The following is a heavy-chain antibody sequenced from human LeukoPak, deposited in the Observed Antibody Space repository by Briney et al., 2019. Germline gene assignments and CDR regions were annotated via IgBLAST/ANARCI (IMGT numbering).Heavy chain of an antibody. D-gene: IGHD3-22*01. Sequence: GASVKVSCKASGGTFSSYTISWVRQAPGQGLEWMGRIIPILGIANYAQKFQGRVTITADKSTSTAYKELSSLRSEDTAVYYCARDRDGSSGYYRYYYYYMDVWGKGTTVTVSS. CDR2: IIPILGIA. CDR3: ARDRDGSSGYYRYYYYYMDV. CDR1: GGTFSSYT. J-gene: IGHJ6*03. V-gene: IGHV1-69*04.